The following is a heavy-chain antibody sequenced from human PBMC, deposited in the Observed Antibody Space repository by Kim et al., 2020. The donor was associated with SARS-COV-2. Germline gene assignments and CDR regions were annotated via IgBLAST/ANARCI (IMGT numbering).Heavy chain of an antibody. D-gene: IGHD3-10*01. CDR3: AKDCYGSGAAEYFQH. CDR1: GFTFRSYA. CDR2: ISGSGGRT. Sequence: GGSLRLSCAASGFTFRSYAMSWVRQAPGKGLEWVSVISGSGGRTYYADSVKGRFTISRDNSKNTLYLQMNSLRAEDTAVYYCAKDCYGSGAAEYFQHWGQGTLGTVSS. J-gene: IGHJ1*01. V-gene: IGHV3-23*01.